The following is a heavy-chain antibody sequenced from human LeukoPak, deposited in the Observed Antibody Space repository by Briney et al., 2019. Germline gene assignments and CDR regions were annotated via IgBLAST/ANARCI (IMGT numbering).Heavy chain of an antibody. CDR3: AKDARNDYGDYGPNYYGMDV. D-gene: IGHD4-17*01. J-gene: IGHJ6*02. Sequence: GGSLRLSCAASGFTFSSYGMHWVRQAPGRGLEWVAVISYDGSNKYYADSVKGRFTISRDNSKNTLYLQMNSLRAEDTAVYYCAKDARNDYGDYGPNYYGMDVWGQGTTVTASS. CDR1: GFTFSSYG. V-gene: IGHV3-30*18. CDR2: ISYDGSNK.